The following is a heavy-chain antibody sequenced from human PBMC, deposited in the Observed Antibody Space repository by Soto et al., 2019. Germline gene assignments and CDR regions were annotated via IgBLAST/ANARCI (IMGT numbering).Heavy chain of an antibody. V-gene: IGHV1-69*06. CDR3: ARDRRTHSSGYYPDAFDI. Sequence: SVKVSCKASGGTFSSYAISWVRQAPGQGLEWMGGIIPIFGTANCAQKFQGRVTITADKSTSTAYMELSSLRSEDTAVYYCARDRRTHSSGYYPDAFDIWGQGTMVTVSS. CDR1: GGTFSSYA. CDR2: IIPIFGTA. D-gene: IGHD3-22*01. J-gene: IGHJ3*02.